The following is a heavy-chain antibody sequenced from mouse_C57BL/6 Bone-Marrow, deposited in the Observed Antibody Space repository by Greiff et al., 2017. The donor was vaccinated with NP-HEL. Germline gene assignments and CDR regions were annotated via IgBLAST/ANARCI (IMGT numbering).Heavy chain of an antibody. J-gene: IGHJ2*01. D-gene: IGHD2-3*01. V-gene: IGHV1-4*01. Sequence: VQLVESGAELARPGASVKMSCKASGYTFTSYTMHWVKQRPGQGLEWIGYINPSSGYTKYNQKFKDKATLTADKSSSTDYMQLSSLTSEDSAVYYCARDGPPYYFDYWGQGTTLTVSS. CDR1: GYTFTSYT. CDR3: ARDGPPYYFDY. CDR2: INPSSGYT.